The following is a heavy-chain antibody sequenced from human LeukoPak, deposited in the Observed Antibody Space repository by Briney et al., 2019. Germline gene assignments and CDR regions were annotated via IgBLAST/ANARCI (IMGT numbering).Heavy chain of an antibody. D-gene: IGHD3-22*01. V-gene: IGHV1-69*13. CDR1: GGTFSSYA. CDR3: ARESQDSSGYYGCNFDY. CDR2: IIPIFGTA. J-gene: IGHJ4*02. Sequence: ASVKVSCKASGGTFSSYAISWVRQAPGQGLEWMGGIIPIFGTASYAQKFQGRVTITADESTSTAYMELSSLRSDDTAVYYCARESQDSSGYYGCNFDYWGQGTLVTVSS.